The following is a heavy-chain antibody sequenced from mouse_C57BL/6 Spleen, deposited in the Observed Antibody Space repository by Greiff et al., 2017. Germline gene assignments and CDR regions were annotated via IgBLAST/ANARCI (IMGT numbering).Heavy chain of an antibody. V-gene: IGHV1-69*01. D-gene: IGHD1-1*01. CDR1: GYTFTSYW. CDR2: IDPSDSYT. Sequence: VQLQQPGAELVMPGASVKLSCKASGYTFTSYWMHWVKQRPGQGLEWIGEIDPSDSYTNYNQKFKGKSTLTVDKSSSTAYMQLSSLTSEDSAVYDCARTPTTDYAMDDWGQGTSVTVSS. CDR3: ARTPTTDYAMDD. J-gene: IGHJ4*01.